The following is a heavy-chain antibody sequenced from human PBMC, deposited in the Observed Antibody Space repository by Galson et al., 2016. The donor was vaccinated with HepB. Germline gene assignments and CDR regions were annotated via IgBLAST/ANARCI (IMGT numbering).Heavy chain of an antibody. D-gene: IGHD1-1*01. CDR3: ARGGLERRRGAFDI. CDR1: GFTFSSYA. J-gene: IGHJ3*02. CDR2: ISYDGSNK. Sequence: SLRLSCAASGFTFSSYAMHWVRQAPGKGLEWVAVISYDGSNKYYADSVKGRFTISRDNSKNTLYLQMNSLRAEDTAVYYCARGGLERRRGAFDIWGQGTMVTVSS. V-gene: IGHV3-30-3*01.